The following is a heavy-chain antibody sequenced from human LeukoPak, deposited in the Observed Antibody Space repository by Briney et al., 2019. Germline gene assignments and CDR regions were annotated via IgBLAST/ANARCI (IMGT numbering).Heavy chain of an antibody. CDR2: ISGSGGST. CDR3: AKSPHGSGSYYNYYFDY. CDR1: GFIFSSYA. Sequence: PGGSLRLSCAASGFIFSSYAMSWVRQAPGKGLEWVSAISGSGGSTYYADSVKGRFTISRDNSKNTLYLQMNSLRAEDTAVYYCAKSPHGSGSYYNYYFDYWGQGTLVTVSS. V-gene: IGHV3-23*01. D-gene: IGHD3-10*01. J-gene: IGHJ4*02.